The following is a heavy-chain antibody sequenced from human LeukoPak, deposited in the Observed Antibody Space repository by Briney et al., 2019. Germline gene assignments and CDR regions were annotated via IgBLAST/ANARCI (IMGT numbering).Heavy chain of an antibody. D-gene: IGHD1-26*01. CDR1: GFTFSSYG. V-gene: IGHV3-30*02. Sequence: PGGSLRLSCAASGFTFSSYGMHWVRQAPGKGLEWVAFIRYDGGNKYYADSVKGRFTISRDNSKDTLYLQMNSLRAEDTAVYYCAKDLELTPFDYWGQGTLVTVSS. CDR3: AKDLELTPFDY. CDR2: IRYDGGNK. J-gene: IGHJ4*02.